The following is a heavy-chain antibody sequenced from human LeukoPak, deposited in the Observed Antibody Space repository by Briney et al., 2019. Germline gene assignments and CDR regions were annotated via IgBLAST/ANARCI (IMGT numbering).Heavy chain of an antibody. CDR1: GFTFSNYG. CDR3: ARGHYGRDY. D-gene: IGHD4-17*01. J-gene: IGHJ4*02. CDR2: ILNDGINK. V-gene: IGHV3-33*08. Sequence: GGSLRLSCAASGFTFSNYGMHWVRQAPGKGLEWVAVILNDGINKNYADSVKGRFTVSRDNAKNSLYLQMNSLRADDTAVYYCARGHYGRDYWGQGTLVTVSS.